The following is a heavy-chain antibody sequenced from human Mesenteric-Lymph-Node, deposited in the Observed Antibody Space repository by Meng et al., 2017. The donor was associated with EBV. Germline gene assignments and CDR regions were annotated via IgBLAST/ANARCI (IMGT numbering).Heavy chain of an antibody. Sequence: VPLPRAGPGSVTPSQTLALTCAFSGGYISSGGYYWSWIRQPPGKGLEWIGYIYYSGSTYYNPSLKSRVTISVDTSKNQFSLKLSSVTAADTAVYYCAGVEQWLLYFDYWGQGTLVTVSS. J-gene: IGHJ4*02. CDR2: IYYSGST. CDR1: GGYISSGGYY. V-gene: IGHV4-30-4*01. CDR3: AGVEQWLLYFDY. D-gene: IGHD6-19*01.